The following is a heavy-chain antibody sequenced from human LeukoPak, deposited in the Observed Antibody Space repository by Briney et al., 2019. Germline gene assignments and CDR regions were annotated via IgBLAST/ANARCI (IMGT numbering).Heavy chain of an antibody. V-gene: IGHV1-69*13. CDR1: GGTFISYA. D-gene: IGHD2-15*01. J-gene: IGHJ6*02. CDR2: IIPIFGTA. CDR3: ARMRDGWNYYYGMDV. Sequence: ASVKVSCKASGGTFISYAISWVRQAPGQGLEWMGGIIPIFGTANYAQKFQGRVTITADESTSTAYMELSSLRSEDTAVYYCARMRDGWNYYYGMDVWGQGTTVTVSS.